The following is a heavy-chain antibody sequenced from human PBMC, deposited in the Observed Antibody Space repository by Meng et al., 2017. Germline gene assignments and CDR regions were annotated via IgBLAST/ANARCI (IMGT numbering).Heavy chain of an antibody. J-gene: IGHJ4*02. CDR1: GFTFSSYE. Sequence: GESLKISCAASGFTFSSYEMNWVRQAPGKGLEWISYIHSSGSTVEYADSVKGRFTTARDNAENSLYLQMNSLRVEDTDVYYCARYSVVSTLRADYWGRGTLVTVSS. V-gene: IGHV3-48*03. D-gene: IGHD2-2*01. CDR2: IHSSGSTV. CDR3: ARYSVVSTLRADY.